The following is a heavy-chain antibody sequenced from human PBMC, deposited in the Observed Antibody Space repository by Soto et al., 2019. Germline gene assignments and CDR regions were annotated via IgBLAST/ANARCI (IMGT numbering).Heavy chain of an antibody. CDR1: GGSFSGYY. D-gene: IGHD3-10*02. CDR2: ITHSGST. CDR3: ARSSVRGWSY. Sequence: SETLSLTCAVYGGSFSGYYWTWIRQPPGKGLEWIGEITHSGSTNYNPSLKSRVTISVDTSKNQFSLNLNSVTAADTAVYYCARSSVRGWSYWGQGTLVTV. V-gene: IGHV4-34*01. J-gene: IGHJ4*02.